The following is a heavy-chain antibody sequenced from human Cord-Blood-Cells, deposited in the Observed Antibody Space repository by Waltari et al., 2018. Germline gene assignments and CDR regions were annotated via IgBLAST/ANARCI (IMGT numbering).Heavy chain of an antibody. V-gene: IGHV4-34*01. CDR3: ARGSAVLLWFGESDAFDI. D-gene: IGHD3-10*01. Sequence: QVQLQQWGAGLLKPSETLSPTCAVYSGSFSGYYWSWIRQPPGKGLEWIGEINHSGSTNYNPSLKSRVTISVDTSKNQFSLKLSSVTAADTAVYYCARGSAVLLWFGESDAFDIWGQGTMVTVSS. CDR2: INHSGST. CDR1: SGSFSGYY. J-gene: IGHJ3*02.